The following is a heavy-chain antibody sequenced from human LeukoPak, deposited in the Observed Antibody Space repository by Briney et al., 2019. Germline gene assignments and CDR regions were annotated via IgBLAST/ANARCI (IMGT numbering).Heavy chain of an antibody. J-gene: IGHJ4*02. CDR2: SSGSGGRQ. V-gene: IGHV3-23*01. Sequence: GGCLRLSRVASGFTFLHCSMHWVRQPPGKGREGVSASSGSGGRQYYADSLKGRFPISRDNSKKTLVLQKNSLKAQDKGGKLRAKAPVTCCRGVYCYPFDSWGQGTVVSVS. CDR3: AKAPVTCCRGVYCYPFDS. D-gene: IGHD2-21*01. CDR1: GFTFLHCS.